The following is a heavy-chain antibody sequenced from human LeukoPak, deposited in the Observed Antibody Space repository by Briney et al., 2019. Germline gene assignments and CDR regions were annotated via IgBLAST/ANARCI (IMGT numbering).Heavy chain of an antibody. D-gene: IGHD3/OR15-3a*01. V-gene: IGHV4-59*01. CDR1: GGSISSNY. Sequence: PSETLSLTCTVSGGSISSNYWSWIRQPPGKGLEWIGYIYYSGSTNYNPSLKSRVTISVDTAKNQVSLNLTSVPAADTAVYYCARQSADFWTDYAKNWFDPWGQGTLVTVSS. J-gene: IGHJ5*02. CDR2: IYYSGST. CDR3: ARQSADFWTDYAKNWFDP.